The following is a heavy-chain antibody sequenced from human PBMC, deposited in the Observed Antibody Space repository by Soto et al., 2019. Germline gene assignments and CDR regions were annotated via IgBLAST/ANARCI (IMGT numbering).Heavy chain of an antibody. CDR3: KKDGYSADYGY. Sequence: QVHLVQSGPEVKRPGSSVKVSCKASGDTFGRNAIHWVRQAPGQGLEWMGGIIPMFPTTNYAQKFKGRLTIYADKSKGTGYMEKTSLRSEDTAVDFCKKDGYSADYGYLGQGTLVTVSS. CDR1: GDTFGRNA. CDR2: IIPMFPTT. D-gene: IGHD3-22*01. J-gene: IGHJ4*02. V-gene: IGHV1-69*06.